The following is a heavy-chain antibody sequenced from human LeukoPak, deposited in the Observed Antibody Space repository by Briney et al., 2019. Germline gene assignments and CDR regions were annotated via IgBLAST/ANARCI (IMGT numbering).Heavy chain of an antibody. CDR3: ARGGGGIAATP. J-gene: IGHJ3*01. CDR2: IHYSGST. V-gene: IGHV4-59*01. CDR1: GDSISGYY. D-gene: IGHD6-25*01. Sequence: PSETLSLTCTVFGDSISGYYWSWIRQPPGEGLEWIGYIHYSGSTNYNPSLKSRVTISIDTSKKHFSLRLTSVTAADTAVYYCARGGGGIAATPWGQGTMVTVSS.